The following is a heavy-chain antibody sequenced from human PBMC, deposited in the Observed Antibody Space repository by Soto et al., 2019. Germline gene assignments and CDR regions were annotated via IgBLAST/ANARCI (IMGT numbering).Heavy chain of an antibody. CDR3: ARDGIAVAGTGTRYSWFDP. J-gene: IGHJ5*02. CDR2: INAGNGNT. V-gene: IGHV1-3*01. CDR1: GYTFTSYA. Sequence: ASVKVSCKASGYTFTSYAMHWVRQAPGQRLEWMGWINAGNGNTKYSQKFQGRVTITRDTSASTAYMELSNLRSEDTAVYYCARDGIAVAGTGTRYSWFDPWGQGTLVTVSS. D-gene: IGHD6-19*01.